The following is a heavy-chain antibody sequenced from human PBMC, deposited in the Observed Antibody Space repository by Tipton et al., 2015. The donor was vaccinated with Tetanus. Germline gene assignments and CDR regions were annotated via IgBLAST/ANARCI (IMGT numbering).Heavy chain of an antibody. CDR1: GYTFTGYY. CDR2: ISAYNGNT. V-gene: IGHV1-18*04. CDR3: ARERGGSLWQQLPI. J-gene: IGHJ3*02. D-gene: IGHD6-13*01. Sequence: VQLVQSGAEVKKPGASVKVSCKASGYTFTGYYMHWVRQAPGQGLEWMGWISAYNGNTNYAQKLQGRVTMTTDTSTSTAYMELRSLRSDDTAVYYCARERGGSLWQQLPIWGQGTMVTVSS.